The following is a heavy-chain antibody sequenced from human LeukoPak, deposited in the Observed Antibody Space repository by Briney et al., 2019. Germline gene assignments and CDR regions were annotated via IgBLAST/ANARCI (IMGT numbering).Heavy chain of an antibody. D-gene: IGHD6-13*01. CDR1: GFTVTRPY. J-gene: IGHJ4*02. CDR2: IYSGGAT. CDR3: AKDGGYIRSWYPYYFDY. V-gene: IGHV3-66*01. Sequence: PGGSLRLSCAASGFTVTRPYMSCVRQAPGRGLEWVSVIYSGGATYYSDSVKGRFTISRDNSKNTLYLQMNSLRAEDTAVYYCAKDGGYIRSWYPYYFDYWGQGTLVTVSS.